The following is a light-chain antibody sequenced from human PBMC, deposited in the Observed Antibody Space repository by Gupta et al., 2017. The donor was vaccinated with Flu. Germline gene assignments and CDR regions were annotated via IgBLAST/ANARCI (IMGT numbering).Light chain of an antibody. CDR3: QQYNSYSWT. CDR2: KAS. V-gene: IGKV1-5*03. CDR1: QSISSG. Sequence: DIQMTQSPSTLSASVGDRVTITCRASQSISSGWAWEQQKPGKAPKRRSDKASSLESGVPSRFSGSGSGTEFTLTISSLQPDDFATYYCQQYNSYSWTFGQGTKVEIK. J-gene: IGKJ1*01.